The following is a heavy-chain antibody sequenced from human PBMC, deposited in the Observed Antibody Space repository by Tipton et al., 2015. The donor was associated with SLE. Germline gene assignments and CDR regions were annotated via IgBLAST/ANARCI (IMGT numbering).Heavy chain of an antibody. J-gene: IGHJ4*02. CDR3: GATTYSDGDH. V-gene: IGHV4-61*08. CDR2: IYYHART. D-gene: IGHD4-11*01. Sequence: TLSLTCTATGDSVTSSGYYWSWVRQPPGEGLEWIGNIYYHARTNYNPSLESRVTISVDMSKNELSLKVTSVTTADTAVYHCGATTYSDGDHWGQGVLVTVSS. CDR1: GDSVTSSGYY.